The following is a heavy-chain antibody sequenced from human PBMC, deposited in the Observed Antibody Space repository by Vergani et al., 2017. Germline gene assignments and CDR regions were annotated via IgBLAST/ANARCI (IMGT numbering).Heavy chain of an antibody. D-gene: IGHD2-15*01. CDR1: GFTFSACP. CDR2: ISARYPST. CDR3: ARALKTLPTSLIVVVVAATRGYYYYGMDV. V-gene: IGHV3-23*01. J-gene: IGHJ6*02. Sequence: EVQLLQSGGGVIQPGGSVRLSCAASGFTFSACPMTWVRQAPGQGLEWVSAISARYPSTYYADSVKGRFTISRDNSKNMLYLQMNSLRAEDTAVYYCARALKTLPTSLIVVVVAATRGYYYYGMDVWGQGTTVTVSS.